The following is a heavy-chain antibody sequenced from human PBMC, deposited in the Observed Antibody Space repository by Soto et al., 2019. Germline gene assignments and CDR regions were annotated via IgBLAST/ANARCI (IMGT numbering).Heavy chain of an antibody. J-gene: IGHJ4*02. D-gene: IGHD6-13*01. CDR1: GFTFSDYE. V-gene: IGHV3-48*03. CDR3: ARAREQQLVPFDY. Sequence: GGSLRLSCAASGFTFSDYEMNWVRQAPGKGLEWVSYISSSGDTRYYADSVKGRVTISRDNAKNSLYLQMSSLRSEDTAVYYCARAREQQLVPFDYWGQGTLVTVSS. CDR2: ISSSGDTR.